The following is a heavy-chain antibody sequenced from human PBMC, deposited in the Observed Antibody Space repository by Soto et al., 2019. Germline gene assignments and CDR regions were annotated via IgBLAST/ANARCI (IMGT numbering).Heavy chain of an antibody. CDR3: VRSSGLYYYYYGMDV. Sequence: QVQLQESGPGLVKPSQTLSLTCTVSGGSISSGGYYWSWIRQHPGKGLEWIGYIYYSGSTYYNPSLKRRVTIXXDXSXXQFSLKLSSVTAADTAVYYCVRSSGLYYYYYGMDVWGQGTTVTVSS. CDR1: GGSISSGGYY. J-gene: IGHJ6*02. V-gene: IGHV4-31*03. D-gene: IGHD1-26*01. CDR2: IYYSGST.